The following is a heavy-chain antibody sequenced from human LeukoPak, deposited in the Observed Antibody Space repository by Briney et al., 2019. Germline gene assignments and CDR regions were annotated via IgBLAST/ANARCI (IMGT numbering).Heavy chain of an antibody. Sequence: PGGSLRLSCAASGFTLSNYAMSWVRQAPGKGLEWVSTISSTTFYADSVKGRFTISRDNAKNTLYLQMNSLRVEDTAVYYCVRGSRDWAGTDYWGQGTLVTVSS. CDR2: ISSTT. D-gene: IGHD2-21*02. CDR3: VRGSRDWAGTDY. V-gene: IGHV3-23*05. CDR1: GFTLSNYA. J-gene: IGHJ4*02.